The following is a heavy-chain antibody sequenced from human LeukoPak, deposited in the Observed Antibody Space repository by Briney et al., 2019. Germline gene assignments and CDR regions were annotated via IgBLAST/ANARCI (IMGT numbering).Heavy chain of an antibody. CDR1: GITFSSHG. Sequence: PGPSPRLTCAASGITFSSHGMHWFRQAPGKGLEWVAVIWFDGSQRYYADSVKGRFTISRDNSKNTLYLQMNSLRDEDTAVYYCVRMRGVALDIWGQGTMVTVSS. J-gene: IGHJ3*02. V-gene: IGHV3-33*01. CDR3: VRMRGVALDI. CDR2: IWFDGSQR.